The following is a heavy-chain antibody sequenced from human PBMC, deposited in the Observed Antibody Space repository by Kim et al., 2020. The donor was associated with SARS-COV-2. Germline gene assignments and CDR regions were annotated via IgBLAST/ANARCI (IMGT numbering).Heavy chain of an antibody. CDR1: GSTFDDYA. J-gene: IGHJ4*02. CDR2: ISWNSGSI. CDR3: AKGHWDSSGYYYGFFDY. Sequence: GGSLRLSCAASGSTFDDYAMHWVRQAPGKGLEWVSGISWNSGSIGYADSVKGRFTISRDNAKNSLYLQMNSLRAEDTALYYCAKGHWDSSGYYYGFFDYWGQGTLVTVSS. V-gene: IGHV3-9*01. D-gene: IGHD3-22*01.